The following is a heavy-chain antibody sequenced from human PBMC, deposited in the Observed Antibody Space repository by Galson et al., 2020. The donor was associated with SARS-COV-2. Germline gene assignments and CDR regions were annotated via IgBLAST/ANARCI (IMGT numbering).Heavy chain of an antibody. CDR3: ARGRLVVVPATILGLGPHYHYYTLDV. J-gene: IGHJ6*02. D-gene: IGHD2-2*02. V-gene: IGHV4-34*01. CDR1: GGSFSDYS. CDR2: INHSGGT. Sequence: ETSETLSLTCAVYGGSFSDYSRTWIRQPPGKGLEWLGEINHSGGTNYSPSLKSRVTMSVDPSKNQFSLRLKSVTAADTGVYYCARGRLVVVPATILGLGPHYHYYTLDVWGQGTTVTVSS.